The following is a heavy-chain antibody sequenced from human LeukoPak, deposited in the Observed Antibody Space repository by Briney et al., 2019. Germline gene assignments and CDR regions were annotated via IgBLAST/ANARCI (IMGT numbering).Heavy chain of an antibody. J-gene: IGHJ4*02. D-gene: IGHD2-2*01. CDR2: INPNSGGT. CDR1: GYTFTSYG. Sequence: ASVKVSCKASGYTFTSYGISWVRQAPGQGLEWMGWINPNSGGTNYAQKFQGRVTMTRDTSISTAYMELSRLRSDDTAVYYCARGGIVPAATFDYWGQGTLVTVSS. V-gene: IGHV1-2*02. CDR3: ARGGIVPAATFDY.